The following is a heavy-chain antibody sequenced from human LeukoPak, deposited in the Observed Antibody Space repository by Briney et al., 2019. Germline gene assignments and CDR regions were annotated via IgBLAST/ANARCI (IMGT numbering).Heavy chain of an antibody. CDR1: GFTFSRYW. V-gene: IGHV3-7*01. J-gene: IGHJ4*02. CDR2: IKPDGSQK. Sequence: GGSLRLSCAGSGFTFSRYWMSWVRQAPGKGLEWVANIKPDGSQKYYVDSVKGRFIISRDNAKNSVYLQMNSLRAEDTAVYYCASIFYWGQGTLVTVSS. CDR3: ASIFY.